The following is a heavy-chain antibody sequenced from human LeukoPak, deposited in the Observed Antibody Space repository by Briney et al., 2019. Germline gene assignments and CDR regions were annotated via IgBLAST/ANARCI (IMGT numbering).Heavy chain of an antibody. Sequence: ASVKVSCKASGYTFTSYDINWVRQATGQGLEWMGWMNPNSGNTGYAQKFQGRVTMTRNTSISTAYMELSSLRSEDTAVYYCARGRRGNWNYGGRNWFDPWGQGTLVTVSS. CDR1: GYTFTSYD. J-gene: IGHJ5*02. V-gene: IGHV1-8*01. D-gene: IGHD1-7*01. CDR3: ARGRRGNWNYGGRNWFDP. CDR2: MNPNSGNT.